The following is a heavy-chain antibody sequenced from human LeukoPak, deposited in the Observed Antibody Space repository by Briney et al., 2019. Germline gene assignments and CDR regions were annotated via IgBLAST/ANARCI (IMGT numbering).Heavy chain of an antibody. CDR1: GGSFSGYY. V-gene: IGHV4-34*01. D-gene: IGHD6-25*01. J-gene: IGHJ3*02. Sequence: SETLSLTCAVYGGSFSGYYWSWIRQPPGKGLEWIGEINHSGSTNYNPSLKSRVTISVDTSKNQFSLKLSSVTAADTAVYYCAREAGLFSYSSGPIDAFDIWGQGTMVTVSS. CDR3: AREAGLFSYSSGPIDAFDI. CDR2: INHSGST.